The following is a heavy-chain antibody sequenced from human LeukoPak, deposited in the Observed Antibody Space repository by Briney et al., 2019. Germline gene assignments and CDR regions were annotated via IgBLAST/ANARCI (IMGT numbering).Heavy chain of an antibody. D-gene: IGHD3-10*01. J-gene: IGHJ4*02. CDR2: IYYSGST. CDR3: ARGSSGGITMVRGGTFFDY. Sequence: PSETLSLTCTVSGGSISSYYWSWIRQPPGKGLEWIGYIYYSGSTNYNPSLKSRVTISVDTSKNQFSLKLSSVTAADTAVYYCARGSSGGITMVRGGTFFDYWGQGTLVTVSS. CDR1: GGSISSYY. V-gene: IGHV4-59*01.